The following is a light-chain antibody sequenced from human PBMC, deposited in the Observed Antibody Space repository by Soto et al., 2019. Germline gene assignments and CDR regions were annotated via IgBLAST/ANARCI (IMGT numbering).Light chain of an antibody. J-gene: IGKJ4*01. Sequence: VLTQPASVSGSPGESATLSCRASQNVGNNLAWYQQQPGQSPRLLLYGASTRASGIPPRFRGSGSGTDFTLNIKYLRSEDTAVYYCQQYNSWVTFGGGTKVDIK. V-gene: IGKV3D-15*01. CDR1: QNVGNN. CDR2: GAS. CDR3: QQYNSWVT.